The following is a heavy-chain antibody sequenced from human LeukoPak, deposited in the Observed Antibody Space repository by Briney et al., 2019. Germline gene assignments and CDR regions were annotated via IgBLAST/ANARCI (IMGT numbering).Heavy chain of an antibody. CDR2: ISSSSSYI. CDR3: ARDRLYYGSGSSAFDP. V-gene: IGHV3-21*01. J-gene: IGHJ5*02. CDR1: GFTFSSYS. Sequence: GGSLRLSCAASGFTFSSYSMNWVRQAPGKGLEWVSSISSSSSYIYYADSVKGRFTISRVNAKNSLYLQMNSLRAEDTAVYYCARDRLYYGSGSSAFDPWGQGTLVTVSS. D-gene: IGHD3-10*01.